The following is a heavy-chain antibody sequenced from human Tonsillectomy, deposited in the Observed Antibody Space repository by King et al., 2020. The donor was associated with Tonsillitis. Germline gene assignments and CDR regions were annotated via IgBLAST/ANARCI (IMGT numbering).Heavy chain of an antibody. V-gene: IGHV4-31*03. J-gene: IGHJ4*02. CDR3: ARNRDYGDYVDF. CDR2: IYHSGPT. CDR1: GDSLTSGGSF. D-gene: IGHD4-17*01. Sequence: QLQESGPGLVRPSQTLSLICSVSGDSLTSGGSFWSWIRQHPAKGLEWIGSIYHSGPTYHTPSLRSRLFMSVDTSKNQFSLRLTSVTAADTAVYYCARNRDYGDYVDFWGQGTLVAVSS.